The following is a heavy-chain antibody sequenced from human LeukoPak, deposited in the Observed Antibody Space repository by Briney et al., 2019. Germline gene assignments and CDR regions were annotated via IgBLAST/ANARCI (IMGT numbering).Heavy chain of an antibody. CDR2: IYTSGST. V-gene: IGHV4-4*07. CDR1: GGSISSYY. Sequence: SETLSLTCTVSGGSISSYYWGWIRQPAGKGLEWIGRIYTSGSTNYNPSLKSRVTMSVDTSKNQFSLKLSSVTAADTAVYYCARVDCSSTSCSNYYYGMDVWGQGTTVTVSS. J-gene: IGHJ6*02. CDR3: ARVDCSSTSCSNYYYGMDV. D-gene: IGHD2-2*01.